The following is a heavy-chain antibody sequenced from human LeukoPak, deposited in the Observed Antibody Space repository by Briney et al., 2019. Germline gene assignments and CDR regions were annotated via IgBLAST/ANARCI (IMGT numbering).Heavy chain of an antibody. Sequence: PSETLSLTCTVSGGSISSYYWSWIRQPPGKGLEWIGYIYYRGSTNYNPSLKSRVTISVDTSKNQFSLKLSSVTAADTAVYYCAREGDIVVVPAAGGAFDIWGQGTVVTVSS. CDR2: IYYRGST. J-gene: IGHJ3*02. CDR3: AREGDIVVVPAAGGAFDI. D-gene: IGHD2-2*01. CDR1: GGSISSYY. V-gene: IGHV4-59*01.